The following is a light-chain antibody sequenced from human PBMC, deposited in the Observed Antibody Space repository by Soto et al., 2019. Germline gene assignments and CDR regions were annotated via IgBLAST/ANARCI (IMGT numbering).Light chain of an antibody. CDR3: QQANSFPIS. CDR1: QTITNY. Sequence: DIQMTQSPSSLSASVGDRVTITCRASQTITNYLNWYQQKPGKAPKLLIYGASSLQSGVPSRFSGSGSGTDFTLTISNLQPEDFATYYCQQANSFPISFGQGTRLEIK. V-gene: IGKV1-12*01. CDR2: GAS. J-gene: IGKJ5*01.